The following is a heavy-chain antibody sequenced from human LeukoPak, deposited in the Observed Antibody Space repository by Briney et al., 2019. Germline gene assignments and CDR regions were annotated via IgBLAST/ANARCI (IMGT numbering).Heavy chain of an antibody. D-gene: IGHD1-26*01. CDR3: ARDGSGSYIPMDV. CDR1: GFTFSSYE. Sequence: GGSLRLSCAASGFTFSSYEMNWVRQAPGKGLEGVSYISSSGSTIYYADSVKGRFTISRDNAKNSLYLQMNSLRAEDTAVYYCARDGSGSYIPMDVWGKGTTVTISS. V-gene: IGHV3-48*03. CDR2: ISSSGSTI. J-gene: IGHJ6*03.